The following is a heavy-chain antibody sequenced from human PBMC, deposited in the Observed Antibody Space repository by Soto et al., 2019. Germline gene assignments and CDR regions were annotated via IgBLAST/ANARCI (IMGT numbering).Heavy chain of an antibody. J-gene: IGHJ4*02. Sequence: EVQVLEYGGGLVQPGGSLRLSCAASGFTFGSYAMSWVRQAPGKGLEWVSGLSGSGYSTYFADSVKGRFTISRDNSKNTLYLQMDSLRAEDTAIYFCAKTGSSGYRASFDYWGQGTLVTLSS. V-gene: IGHV3-23*01. CDR2: LSGSGYST. CDR3: AKTGSSGYRASFDY. D-gene: IGHD3-3*01. CDR1: GFTFGSYA.